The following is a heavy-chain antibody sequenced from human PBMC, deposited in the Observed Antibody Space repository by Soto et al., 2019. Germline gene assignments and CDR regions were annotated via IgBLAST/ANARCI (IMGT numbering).Heavy chain of an antibody. V-gene: IGHV1-58*01. CDR2: IVVGSGNT. D-gene: IGHD3-10*01. CDR3: AAPVLPVKRYYYYGMDV. J-gene: IGHJ6*02. CDR1: GFTFTSSA. Sequence: ASVKVSCKASGFTFTSSAVQWVRQARGQRLEWIGWIVVGSGNTNYAQKFQERVTITRDMSTSTAYMELSSLRSEDTAVYYCAAPVLPVKRYYYYGMDVWGQGTTVTVSS.